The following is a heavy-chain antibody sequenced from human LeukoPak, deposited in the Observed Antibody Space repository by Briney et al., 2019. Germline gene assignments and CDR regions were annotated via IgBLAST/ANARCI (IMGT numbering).Heavy chain of an antibody. D-gene: IGHD6-13*01. J-gene: IGHJ5*02. Sequence: PGGSLRLSCAASGFTFSSYGMSWVRQAPGKGLEWVSAISGSGGSTYYADSVKGRFTISRDNSKNTLYLQMNSLRAEDTAVYYCAKDYIIAAALNWFDPWGQGTLVTVSS. CDR3: AKDYIIAAALNWFDP. CDR2: ISGSGGST. V-gene: IGHV3-23*01. CDR1: GFTFSSYG.